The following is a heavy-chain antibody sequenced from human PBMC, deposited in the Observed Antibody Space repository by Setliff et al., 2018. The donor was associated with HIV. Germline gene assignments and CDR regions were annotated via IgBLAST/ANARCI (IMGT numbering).Heavy chain of an antibody. V-gene: IGHV3-74*01. D-gene: IGHD3-10*01. CDR2: INSDGGTT. CDR3: TRDSGMATITLFYFDY. Sequence: GGSLRLSCAASGFTFSMYWMHWVRQAPGKGLVWVSLINSDGGTTYYADSVQGRVTISRDNAKNTLYLQMNSRRAEDTAVYYCTRDSGMATITLFYFDYWGQGTLVTVSS. J-gene: IGHJ4*02. CDR1: GFTFSMYW.